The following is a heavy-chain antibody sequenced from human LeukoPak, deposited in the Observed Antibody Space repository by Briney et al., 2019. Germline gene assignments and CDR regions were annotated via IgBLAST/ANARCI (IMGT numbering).Heavy chain of an antibody. D-gene: IGHD2-21*01. J-gene: IGHJ5*02. V-gene: IGHV5-51*01. Sequence: GESLKISCKGSGYSFTSYWIGWVRQMPGKGLEWMGIIYPGDSDTRYSPSFQGQVTISVDSSTNTAYLRWRSLKASDTAMYFCARHVISESTLESWFDTWGQGTLVTVSS. CDR1: GYSFTSYW. CDR3: ARHVISESTLESWFDT. CDR2: IYPGDSDT.